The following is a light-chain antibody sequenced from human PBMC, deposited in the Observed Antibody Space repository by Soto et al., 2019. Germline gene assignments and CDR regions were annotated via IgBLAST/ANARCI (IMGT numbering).Light chain of an antibody. CDR2: DAS. CDR3: QQHNSYRT. CDR1: QSISSW. Sequence: GDRVTITCRASQSISSWLAWYQQKPGKAPKLLIYDASSLESGVPSRFSGSGSGTEFTLTISSLQPDDFATYYCQQHNSYRTFGQGTKVEIK. V-gene: IGKV1-5*01. J-gene: IGKJ1*01.